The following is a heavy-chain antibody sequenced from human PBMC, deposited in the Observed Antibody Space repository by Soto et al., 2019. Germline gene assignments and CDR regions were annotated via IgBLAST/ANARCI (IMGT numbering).Heavy chain of an antibody. D-gene: IGHD3-10*01. J-gene: IGHJ4*02. CDR3: AHRIALTVGFDY. V-gene: IGHV2-5*02. CDR2: IYWDDDK. Sequence: ITLKESGLPLVKPTQTLTLTCTFSGFSLTTNKMGVAWFRQPPGKALEWLALIYWDDDKRYSPSLKSRLSITKDTSKNQVVLTVTNMDPVDTATYYCAHRIALTVGFDYWGQGTLVTVSS. CDR1: GFSLTTNKMG.